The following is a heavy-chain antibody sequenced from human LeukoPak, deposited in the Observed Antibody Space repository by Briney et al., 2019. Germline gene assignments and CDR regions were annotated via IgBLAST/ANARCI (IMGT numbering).Heavy chain of an antibody. V-gene: IGHV3-15*01. Sequence: PGGSLRLSCAASGFTFSSYAMSWVRQAPGKGLEWVGRIKSKTDGGTTDYAAPVKGRFTISRDDSKNTLYLQMNSLKTEDTAVYYCTTSYGITMIVVVPELGAFDIWGQGTMVTVSS. CDR2: IKSKTDGGTT. CDR3: TTSYGITMIVVVPELGAFDI. J-gene: IGHJ3*02. CDR1: GFTFSSYA. D-gene: IGHD3-22*01.